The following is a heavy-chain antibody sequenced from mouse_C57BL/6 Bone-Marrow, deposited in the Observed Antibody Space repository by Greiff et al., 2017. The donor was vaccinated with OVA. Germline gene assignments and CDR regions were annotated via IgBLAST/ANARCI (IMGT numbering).Heavy chain of an antibody. V-gene: IGHV1-61*01. J-gene: IGHJ2*01. CDR3: ARPSYYGNYYFDY. CDR1: GYTFTSYW. D-gene: IGHD2-10*01. CDR2: IYPSDSET. Sequence: VQLQQPGAELVRPGSSVKLSCKASGYTFTSYWMDWVKQRPGQGLEWIGNIYPSDSETHYNQKFKDKATLTVDKSSSTAYMQLSSLTSEDSAVYYGARPSYYGNYYFDYWGQGTTLTVSS.